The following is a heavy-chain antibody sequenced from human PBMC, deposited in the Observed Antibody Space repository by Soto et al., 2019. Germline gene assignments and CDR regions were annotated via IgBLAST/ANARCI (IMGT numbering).Heavy chain of an antibody. J-gene: IGHJ6*02. D-gene: IGHD2-21*01. CDR3: ARDRQMAITRVGYYGMDV. V-gene: IGHV1-69*13. CDR2: IIPIFGTA. CDR1: GGTFSSYA. Sequence: GASVKVSCKASGGTFSSYAISWVRQAPGQGLEWMGGIIPIFGTANYAQKFQGRVTITADESTSTAYLELSSLRSEDTAVYYCARDRQMAITRVGYYGMDVWGQGTTVTVSS.